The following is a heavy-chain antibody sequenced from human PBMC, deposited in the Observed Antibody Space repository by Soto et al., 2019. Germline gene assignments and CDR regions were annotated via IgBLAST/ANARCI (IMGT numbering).Heavy chain of an antibody. CDR2: SSSGSSTI. CDR1: GFTFSSDS. D-gene: IGHD4-17*01. CDR3: ARDLYGDCVHQTAWSGLFDY. J-gene: IGHJ4*02. V-gene: IGHV3-48*01. Sequence: EVQLVESGGGLVQPGGSLRLSCAASGFTFSSDSMNWVRRAPGTGLEWVSYSSSGSSTIYYAHSVKARVTMSRDNGKNSLYLQMNSLRAEDKAVYYCARDLYGDCVHQTAWSGLFDYWGKGTLVTFSA.